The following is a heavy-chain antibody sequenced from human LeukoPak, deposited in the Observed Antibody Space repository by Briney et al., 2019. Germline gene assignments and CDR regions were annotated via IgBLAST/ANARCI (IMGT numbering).Heavy chain of an antibody. V-gene: IGHV4-59*01. Sequence: SETLSLTCTVSGGSISDYYWSWIRQPPGKGLEWIAYIYYSGSTSYNPSLKSRVTLSVDTSKNQFSLKLRSVTAADTAVYYCARRGYFDNWGQGTLVTVSS. J-gene: IGHJ4*02. CDR2: IYYSGST. CDR3: ARRGYFDN. CDR1: GGSISDYY.